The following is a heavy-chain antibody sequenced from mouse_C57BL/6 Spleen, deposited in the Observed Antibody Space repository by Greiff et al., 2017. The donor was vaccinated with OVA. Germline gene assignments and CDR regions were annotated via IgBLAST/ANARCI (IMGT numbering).Heavy chain of an antibody. D-gene: IGHD2-1*01. CDR1: GYAFTNYL. CDR2: INPGSGGT. Sequence: QVQLKQSGAELVRPGTSVKVSCKASGYAFTNYLIEWVKQRPGQGLEWIGVINPGSGGTNYNEKFKGKGTLTADKSSSTAYMQLSSLTSEDSAVYFCARSGGNYVGAMDYWGQGTSVTVSS. V-gene: IGHV1-54*01. CDR3: ARSGGNYVGAMDY. J-gene: IGHJ4*01.